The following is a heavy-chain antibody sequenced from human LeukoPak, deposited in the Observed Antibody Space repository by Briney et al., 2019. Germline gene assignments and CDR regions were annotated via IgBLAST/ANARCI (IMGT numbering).Heavy chain of an antibody. D-gene: IGHD2-21*02. CDR2: IKQDGSEK. CDR3: AKSDCETIGCKRLHY. J-gene: IGHJ4*02. CDR1: GFTFSSYW. V-gene: IGHV3-7*03. Sequence: GGSLRLSCAASGFTFSSYWMSWVRQAPGKGLEWVANIKQDGSEKYYVDSVKGRFTISRDNAKNSLYLQMNSLRAEDTALFYCAKSDCETIGCKRLHYWGQGTLVTVSS.